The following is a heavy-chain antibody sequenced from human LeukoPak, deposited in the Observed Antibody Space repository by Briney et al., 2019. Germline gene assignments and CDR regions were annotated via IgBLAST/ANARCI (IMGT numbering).Heavy chain of an antibody. CDR3: ASPKAVYSSGWYES. CDR2: VIPIFGPA. CDR1: RGTLSSYA. D-gene: IGHD6-19*01. V-gene: IGHV1-69*13. Sequence: SVKVSCQPSRGTLSSYAISWVRQAPRPAIEWMGGVIPIFGPANHVQKLQGRVTITADESTITAYVELSGLRSDDPAVYYCASPKAVYSSGWYESGGQGTLVTVS. J-gene: IGHJ4*02.